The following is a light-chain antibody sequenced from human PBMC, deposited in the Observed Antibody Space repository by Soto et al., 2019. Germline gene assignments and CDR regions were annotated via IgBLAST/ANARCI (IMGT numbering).Light chain of an antibody. J-gene: IGKJ3*01. CDR3: MQALQTPRFT. Sequence: DIVMTQSPLSLPVTPGGPAFNSFKVSQSLPPCNGNHQLGWYLQKPGQSPQLLIYLGSNRASGVPDRFSGSGSGTDFTLKISRVEAEDVGVYYCMQALQTPRFTFGPGTKVDIK. CDR2: LGS. V-gene: IGKV2-28*01. CDR1: QSLPPCNGNHQ.